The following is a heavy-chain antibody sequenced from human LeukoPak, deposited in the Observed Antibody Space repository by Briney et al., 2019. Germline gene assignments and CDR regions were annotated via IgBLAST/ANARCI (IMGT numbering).Heavy chain of an antibody. CDR2: IYYSGST. V-gene: IGHV4-59*01. CDR1: GGSISSYY. CDR3: ARAAGYSYGHPIDY. D-gene: IGHD5-18*01. J-gene: IGHJ4*02. Sequence: PSETLSLTCTVSGGSISSYYWSWSRQPPGKGLEWIGYIYYSGSTNYNPSLKSRVTISVDTSKNQFSLKLSSVTAADTAVYYCARAAGYSYGHPIDYWGQGTLVTVSS.